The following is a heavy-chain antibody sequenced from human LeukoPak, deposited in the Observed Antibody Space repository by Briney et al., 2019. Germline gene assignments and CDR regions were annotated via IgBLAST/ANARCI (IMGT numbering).Heavy chain of an antibody. CDR1: GGSISPYY. J-gene: IGHJ4*02. CDR3: ARETRSMGAATY. CDR2: IYYNGNT. Sequence: SETLSLTCTVSGGSISPYYWSWIRQPPGKGLEWIGYIYYNGNTNYNSSLRSRVTMSVDTSKNQFSLKLSSVTATDTAVYYCARETRSMGAATYWGQGTLVTVSS. D-gene: IGHD2-15*01. V-gene: IGHV4-59*01.